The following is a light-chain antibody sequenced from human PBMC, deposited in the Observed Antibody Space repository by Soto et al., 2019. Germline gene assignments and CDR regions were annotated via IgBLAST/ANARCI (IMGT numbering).Light chain of an antibody. V-gene: IGKV1-5*03. CDR1: QTISSW. J-gene: IGKJ1*01. CDR3: QHYNSYSEA. CDR2: KAS. Sequence: DSQMTQSPSTLSGSVGDRVTITCRASQTISSWLAWDQQKPGKAPKLLIYKASTLRSGVPSRFSGSGSGTECTLTISSLQPDDFATYYCQHYNSYSEAFGQGTKVELK.